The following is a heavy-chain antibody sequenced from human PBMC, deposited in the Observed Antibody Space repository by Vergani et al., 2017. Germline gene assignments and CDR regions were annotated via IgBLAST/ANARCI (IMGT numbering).Heavy chain of an antibody. CDR3: VKDVGRYENFFDS. CDR1: GFTFSTYA. D-gene: IGHD1-26*01. J-gene: IGHJ4*02. CDR2: LTGGVGST. V-gene: IGHV3-23*01. Sequence: EVQVLESGGSFKQPGGSVRLSFAASGFTFSTYAMHWVRQAPGKGLEWVSALTGGVGSTYYADSFKGRFIISRDNSWDTLYLQMNSLRPEDTVNYYCVKDVGRYENFFDSWGEGTLVTVSS.